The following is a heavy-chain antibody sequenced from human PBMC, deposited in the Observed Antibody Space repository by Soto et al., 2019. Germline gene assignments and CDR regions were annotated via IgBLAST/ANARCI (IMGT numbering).Heavy chain of an antibody. CDR3: AKGEGRYFDWQPLAPDAFDI. J-gene: IGHJ3*02. D-gene: IGHD3-9*01. Sequence: QVQLVESGGGVVQPGRSLRLSCAASGFTFSSYGMHWVRQAPGKGLEWVAVISYDGSNKYYADSVKGRFTISRDNSKNTLYLQMNSLRAEDTAVYYCAKGEGRYFDWQPLAPDAFDIWGQGTMVTVSS. V-gene: IGHV3-30*18. CDR2: ISYDGSNK. CDR1: GFTFSSYG.